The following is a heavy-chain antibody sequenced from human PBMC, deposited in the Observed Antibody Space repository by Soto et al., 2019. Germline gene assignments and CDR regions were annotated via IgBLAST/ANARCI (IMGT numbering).Heavy chain of an antibody. CDR3: AGGGDYDILTE. D-gene: IGHD3-9*01. CDR2: INPNSGGT. J-gene: IGHJ6*02. V-gene: IGHV1-2*04. Sequence: QVQLVQSGAEVKKPGASVKVSCKASGYTFTGYYMHWVRQAPGQGLEWMGWINPNSGGTNYAQKLQGWVTMTRDTSISTAYMELSRLRSDDTAVYYCAGGGDYDILTEWGQGTTVTVSS. CDR1: GYTFTGYY.